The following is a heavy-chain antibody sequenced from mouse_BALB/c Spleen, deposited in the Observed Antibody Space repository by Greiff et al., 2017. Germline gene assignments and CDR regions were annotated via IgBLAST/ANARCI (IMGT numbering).Heavy chain of an antibody. CDR3: ARNGNYARYFDV. CDR1: GYAFSSSW. CDR2: IYPGDGDT. D-gene: IGHD2-1*01. J-gene: IGHJ1*01. V-gene: IGHV1-82*01. Sequence: VQLQQSGPELVKPGASVKISCKASGYAFSSSWMNWVKQRPGQGLEWIGRIYPGDGDTNYNGKFKGKATLTADKSSSTAYMQLSSLTSVDSAVYFCARNGNYARYFDVWGAGTTVTVSS.